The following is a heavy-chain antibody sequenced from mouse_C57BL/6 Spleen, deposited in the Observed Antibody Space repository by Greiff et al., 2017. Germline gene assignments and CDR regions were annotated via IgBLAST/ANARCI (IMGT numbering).Heavy chain of an antibody. CDR3: AREGGQSGYYYAMDY. Sequence: VQLQQPGTELVKPGASVKLSCKASGYTFTSYWMHWVKQRPGQGLEWIGNINPSNGGTNYNEKFKSKATLTVDKSSSTAYMQLSSLTSEDSAVYYCAREGGQSGYYYAMDYWGQGTSVTVSS. D-gene: IGHD3-3*01. V-gene: IGHV1-53*01. J-gene: IGHJ4*01. CDR2: INPSNGGT. CDR1: GYTFTSYW.